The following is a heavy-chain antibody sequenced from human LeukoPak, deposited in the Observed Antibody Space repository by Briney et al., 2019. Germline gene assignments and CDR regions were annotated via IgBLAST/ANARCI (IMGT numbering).Heavy chain of an antibody. V-gene: IGHV3-21*01. CDR3: ARQWKYYFGY. D-gene: IGHD1-1*01. CDR1: GFTFIMYS. J-gene: IGHJ4*02. CDR2: ISSISSYI. Sequence: GGSLRLSCAASGFTFIMYSMNAVREAPGKGLEWVSSISSISSYIYYADSVKGRFTISTDNAKNSPYLQMNSLRAADTAVYYCARQWKYYFGYWGQGTLVTVSS.